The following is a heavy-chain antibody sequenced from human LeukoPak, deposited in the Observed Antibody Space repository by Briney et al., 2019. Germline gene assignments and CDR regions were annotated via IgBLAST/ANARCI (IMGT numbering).Heavy chain of an antibody. CDR2: IYTSGIT. D-gene: IGHD1-26*01. J-gene: IGHJ4*02. V-gene: IGHV4-4*07. CDR3: ARENSGGYREFDY. Sequence: SETLSLTCAVYDESLNVYYWSWIRQPAGKGLEWIGRIYTSGITNYNASLKSRVSMSVDTSKNQFSLKLSSVTAADRAVFYCARENSGGYREFDYWGQGTLVTVSS. CDR1: DESLNVYY.